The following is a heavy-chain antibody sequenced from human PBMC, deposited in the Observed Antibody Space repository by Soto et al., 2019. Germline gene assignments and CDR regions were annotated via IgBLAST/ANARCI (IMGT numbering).Heavy chain of an antibody. CDR1: AFTFRSYA. J-gene: IGHJ4*02. Sequence: PGGSLRLSCAASAFTFRSYAMAWVRQAPGKGLEWVSSIGGSGDGISYADSAKGRFTIPRDNSQNTLYLQMDSLRAEDTAIYYCAKKYRGTYPFDYWGQGTLVTVS. CDR3: AKKYRGTYPFDY. V-gene: IGHV3-23*01. D-gene: IGHD1-26*01. CDR2: IGGSGDGI.